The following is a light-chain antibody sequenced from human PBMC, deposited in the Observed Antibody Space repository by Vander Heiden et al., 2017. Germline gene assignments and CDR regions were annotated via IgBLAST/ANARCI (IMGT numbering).Light chain of an antibody. J-gene: IGKJ2*01. CDR1: QRVSDNQ. CDR2: GVS. Sequence: EMLLTQSPGTLSLSPGERSTLSCRDSQRVSDNQLAWYQQKPGQAPRLLMYGVSNRATGIPDRFSGSGSGTDFTLIISRLEPEDFAVYFCHHDGPSPYTFGQGTKLEIK. CDR3: HHDGPSPYT. V-gene: IGKV3-20*01.